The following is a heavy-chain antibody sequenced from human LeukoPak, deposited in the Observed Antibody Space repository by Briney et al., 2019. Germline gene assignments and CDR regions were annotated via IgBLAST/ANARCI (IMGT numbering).Heavy chain of an antibody. V-gene: IGHV4-59*08. D-gene: IGHD1-1*01. J-gene: IGHJ4*02. Sequence: SETLSLTCTVSGGSISSYYWSWIRQPPGKGLEWIGYIYYSGSTNYNPSLKGRVTISVDTSKNQFSLRLSSVTAADTAVYYCASYNEGVDYWGQGTLVTVSS. CDR1: GGSISSYY. CDR2: IYYSGST. CDR3: ASYNEGVDY.